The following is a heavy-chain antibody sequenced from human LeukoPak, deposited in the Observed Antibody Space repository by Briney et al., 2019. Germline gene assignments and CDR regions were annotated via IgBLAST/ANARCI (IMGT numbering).Heavy chain of an antibody. J-gene: IGHJ6*03. CDR2: ISWNSGSI. CDR1: GFTFDDYA. V-gene: IGHV3-9*01. CDR3: AKEESYYDILTGYNYYYMDV. Sequence: GGSLRLSCAASGFTFDDYAMHWVRQAPGKGLEWVSGISWNSGSIGYADSVKGRFTISRDNAKNSLYLQMNSLRAEDTAVYYCAKEESYYDILTGYNYYYMDVWGKGTTVTVSS. D-gene: IGHD3-9*01.